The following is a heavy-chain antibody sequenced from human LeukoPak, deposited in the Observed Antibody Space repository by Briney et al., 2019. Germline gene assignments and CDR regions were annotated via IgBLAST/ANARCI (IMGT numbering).Heavy chain of an antibody. D-gene: IGHD1-1*01. CDR2: ISYDGSNK. CDR1: GFTFSSYA. J-gene: IGHJ3*02. Sequence: GGSLRLSCAASGFTFSSYAMHWVRQAPGKGLEWVAVISYDGSNKYYADSVKGRFTISRDNSKNTLYLQMNSLRAEDSAEYYCAKSLLTTATGTGRAFDIWGQGTMVTVS. V-gene: IGHV3-30-3*01. CDR3: AKSLLTTATGTGRAFDI.